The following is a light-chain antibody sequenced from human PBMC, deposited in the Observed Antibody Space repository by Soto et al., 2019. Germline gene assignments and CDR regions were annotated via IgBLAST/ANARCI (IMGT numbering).Light chain of an antibody. CDR1: SSNIGSNT. CDR2: NNN. Sequence: QSVLTQPPSASGTPGQRVTISCSGSSSNIGSNTVNWYQQLPGTAPKLLIYNNNQRPSGVPDRFSGSKSGTSASLAISGLQSEDEADYYCAAWDASLNGLWVFGGGTQLTVL. J-gene: IGLJ3*02. V-gene: IGLV1-44*01. CDR3: AAWDASLNGLWV.